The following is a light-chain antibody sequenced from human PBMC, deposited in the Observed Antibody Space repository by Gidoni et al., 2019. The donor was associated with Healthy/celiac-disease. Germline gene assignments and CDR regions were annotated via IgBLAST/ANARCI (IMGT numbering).Light chain of an antibody. V-gene: IGKV1-39*01. CDR2: AAS. Sequence: EIQMTQSPSSLSASVGDRVTITCRASQSISSYLNWYQQKPGKAPKLLIYAASSLQSGVPSRFSGSGSGTDFTLTISSLQPEDFATYYCQQSYSTPRIFTFGPGTKVDIK. J-gene: IGKJ3*01. CDR1: QSISSY. CDR3: QQSYSTPRIFT.